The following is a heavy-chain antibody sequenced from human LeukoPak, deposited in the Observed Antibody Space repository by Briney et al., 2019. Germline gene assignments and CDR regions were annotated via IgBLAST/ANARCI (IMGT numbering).Heavy chain of an antibody. CDR3: ATSRSGYSYCYPLDY. CDR1: GYSFTNYW. D-gene: IGHD5-18*01. CDR2: IYPGDSDT. V-gene: IGHV5-51*01. Sequence: GQSLHCSCKGSGYSFTNYWIGWVRQLPEKGLEWMGIIYPGDSDTRYSPSFQGQVAISADRSINTAYLQWSSLRASDSAMYYCATSRSGYSYCYPLDYWGQGTLVAVSS. J-gene: IGHJ4*02.